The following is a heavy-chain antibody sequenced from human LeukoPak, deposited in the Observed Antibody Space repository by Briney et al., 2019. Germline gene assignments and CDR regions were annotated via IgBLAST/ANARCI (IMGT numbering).Heavy chain of an antibody. CDR3: AKNYYDSSGYEYYFDY. J-gene: IGHJ4*02. Sequence: GGSLRLFCAASGFTFCSYGMSRVRQAPGEGLGLGSGVSRSGGNAYYADSVKGRFTNSRDNSKNTLYLQMNSLRAEDTAIYYCAKNYYDSSGYEYYFDYWGQGTLVTVSS. CDR2: VSRSGGNA. CDR1: GFTFCSYG. V-gene: IGHV3-23*01. D-gene: IGHD3-22*01.